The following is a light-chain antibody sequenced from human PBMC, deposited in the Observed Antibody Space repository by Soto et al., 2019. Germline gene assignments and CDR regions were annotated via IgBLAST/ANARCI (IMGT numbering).Light chain of an antibody. V-gene: IGKV3-15*01. J-gene: IGKJ1*01. CDR1: QRVSSN. CDR2: GAS. CDR3: QQYKDWPKT. Sequence: ETMMTQSPATLSVSPGEGVALSCRASQRVSSNLAWFQQRPGQAPRLLIYGASTRATGIPTRFSGSGSGTEFTLTIDSLRSEDSAVYFCQQYKDWPKTFGQGTKVEIK.